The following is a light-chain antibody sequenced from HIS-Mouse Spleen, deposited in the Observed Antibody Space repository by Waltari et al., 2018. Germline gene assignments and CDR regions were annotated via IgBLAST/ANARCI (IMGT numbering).Light chain of an antibody. CDR1: DIGRNS. CDR3: QVWDSSSDHVV. Sequence: SYVLTQPPSVSVAPGKTARITCGGNDIGRNSVHWSQKKPGQTPVLGVYDDRDRPSGIPERFAGSNSGNTATLTISRVEAGDEADYYCQVWDSSSDHVVFGGGTKLTVL. V-gene: IGLV3-21*03. CDR2: DDR. J-gene: IGLJ2*01.